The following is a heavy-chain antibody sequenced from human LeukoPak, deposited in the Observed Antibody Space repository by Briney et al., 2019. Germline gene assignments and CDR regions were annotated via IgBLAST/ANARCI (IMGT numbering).Heavy chain of an antibody. Sequence: GTSVKVSCKASGFTFTSSAMQWVRQARGQRLEWIGWIVVGSGNTNYAQKFQERVTITRDMSTSTAYMELSSLRSEDTAVYYCARGRYRFLEWLRTPGWFDPWGQGTLVTVSS. CDR2: IVVGSGNT. V-gene: IGHV1-58*02. CDR1: GFTFTSSA. D-gene: IGHD3-3*01. J-gene: IGHJ5*02. CDR3: ARGRYRFLEWLRTPGWFDP.